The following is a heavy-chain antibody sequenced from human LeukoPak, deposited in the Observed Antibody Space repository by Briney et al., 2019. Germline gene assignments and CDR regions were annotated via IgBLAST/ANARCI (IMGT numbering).Heavy chain of an antibody. V-gene: IGHV1-18*01. J-gene: IGHJ4*02. CDR3: ASERKTTVITLFDY. CDR1: GYTFTSYG. D-gene: IGHD4-17*01. CDR2: ISAYNGNT. Sequence: ASVKVSCKASGYTFTSYGISSVRQAPGQGLEWMGWISAYNGNTNYAQKLQGRVTMTTDTSTSTAYMELRSLRSDDTAGYYCASERKTTVITLFDYWGQGTLVTVSS.